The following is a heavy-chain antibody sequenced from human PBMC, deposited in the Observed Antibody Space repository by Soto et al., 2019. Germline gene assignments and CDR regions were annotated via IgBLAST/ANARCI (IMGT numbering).Heavy chain of an antibody. CDR2: ISNSGGNT. J-gene: IGHJ6*03. Sequence: PGGSLRLSCAASGFTFSIFAMSWVHQAPGKGLEWVSAISNSGGNTYYADSVKGRFTISRDNSKNTLYLQMNSLRAEDTAVYYWAKPLGLGELFLVWGKGTTVTVS. CDR3: AKPLGLGELFLV. CDR1: GFTFSIFA. D-gene: IGHD3-10*01. V-gene: IGHV3-23*01.